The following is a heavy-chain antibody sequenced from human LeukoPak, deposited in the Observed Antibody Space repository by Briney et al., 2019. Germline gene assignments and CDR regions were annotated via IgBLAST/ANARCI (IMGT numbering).Heavy chain of an antibody. D-gene: IGHD1-14*01. J-gene: IGHJ5*02. Sequence: WASAKVSCKTSGYPFTTWEINWVRQAAGRGLEWMGWVHPNSGNTAYAQKFQGRVTMTRDTSISTAYMELSGLRFDDTAVYFCARGPRNDPWGQGTLVTVSS. V-gene: IGHV1-8*01. CDR1: GYPFTTWE. CDR2: VHPNSGNT. CDR3: ARGPRNDP.